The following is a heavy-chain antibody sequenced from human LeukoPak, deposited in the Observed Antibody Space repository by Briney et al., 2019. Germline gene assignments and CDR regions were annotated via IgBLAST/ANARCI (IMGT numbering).Heavy chain of an antibody. CDR1: GFTFNTYT. J-gene: IGHJ4*02. D-gene: IGHD6-19*01. CDR2: ITGRGDGT. Sequence: GGSLRLSCAASGFTFNTYTMNWLRQAPGKGLEWVLAITGRGDGTYYADLVKGRFTISRDNSKNTLYLQMNSLRAEDTAAYYCGKGTERYREVSSFDFWGQGTLVTVSS. V-gene: IGHV3-23*01. CDR3: GKGTERYREVSSFDF.